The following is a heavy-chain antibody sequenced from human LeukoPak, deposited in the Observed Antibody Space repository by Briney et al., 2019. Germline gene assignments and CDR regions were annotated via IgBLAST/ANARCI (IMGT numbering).Heavy chain of an antibody. CDR2: INHSGST. J-gene: IGHJ6*03. V-gene: IGHV4-34*01. CDR3: ARERSSGRGVTHHMDV. D-gene: IGHD2-21*02. Sequence: SETLSLTCAVYGGSFSGYYWSWIRQPPGKGLEWIGEINHSGSTKYNPSLKSRVTISVDTSKNQFSLKLRSVTAADTAVYYCARERSSGRGVTHHMDVWGKGTTVTVSS. CDR1: GGSFSGYY.